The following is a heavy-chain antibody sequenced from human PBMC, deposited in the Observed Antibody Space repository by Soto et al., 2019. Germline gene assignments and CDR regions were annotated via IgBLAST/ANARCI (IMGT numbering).Heavy chain of an antibody. CDR2: INHSGST. CDR1: GGSFSGYY. D-gene: IGHD3-3*01. CDR3: ARSTGYYDFWSGYYKALTGFDY. Sequence: PSGSLSLTCAVYGGSFSGYYWSWIRQPPGKGLEWIGEINHSGSTNYNPSLKRRVTISVDTSKNQFSLKLSSVTAADTAVYYCARSTGYYDFWSGYYKALTGFDYWGQGTMVTVSS. J-gene: IGHJ4*02. V-gene: IGHV4-34*01.